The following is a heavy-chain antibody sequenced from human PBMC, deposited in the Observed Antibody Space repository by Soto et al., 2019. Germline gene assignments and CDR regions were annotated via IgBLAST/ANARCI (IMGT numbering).Heavy chain of an antibody. CDR3: ARYDSSGSWFDP. J-gene: IGHJ5*02. CDR2: IYYSGST. D-gene: IGHD3-22*01. V-gene: IGHV4-30-4*01. Sequence: SETLSLTCTVSGGSISSGDYYWSWIRQPPGKGLEWIGYIYYSGSTYYNPSLKSRVTISVDTSKNQFSLKLSSVTAADTAVYYCARYDSSGSWFDPWGQGTLVTVSS. CDR1: GGSISSGDYY.